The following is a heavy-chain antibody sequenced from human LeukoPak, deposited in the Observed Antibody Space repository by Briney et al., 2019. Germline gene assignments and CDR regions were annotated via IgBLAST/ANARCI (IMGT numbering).Heavy chain of an antibody. Sequence: ASVKVSCKASGGTFSSYAISWVRQAPGQGLEWMGGIIPIFGTANYAQKFQGRVTITTDESTSTAYMELSSLRSEDTAVYYCARASSTVVTLWDWFDPWGQGTLVTVSS. CDR1: GGTFSSYA. J-gene: IGHJ5*02. CDR2: IIPIFGTA. CDR3: ARASSTVVTLWDWFDP. V-gene: IGHV1-69*05. D-gene: IGHD4-23*01.